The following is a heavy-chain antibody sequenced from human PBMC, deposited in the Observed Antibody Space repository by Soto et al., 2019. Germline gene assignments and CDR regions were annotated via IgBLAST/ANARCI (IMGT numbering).Heavy chain of an antibody. CDR1: GGSISSYY. J-gene: IGHJ6*02. CDR3: GRVDYGGNSAEGKYYYYGMEV. CDR2: IYYSGST. Sequence: SETLSLTCTVSGGSISSYYWSWIRQPPGKGLEWIGYIYYSGSTNYNPSLKSRVTISVDTSKNQFSLKLSSVTAADTAVYYCGRVDYGGNSAEGKYYYYGMEVWGQGTTVTVSS. V-gene: IGHV4-59*01. D-gene: IGHD4-17*01.